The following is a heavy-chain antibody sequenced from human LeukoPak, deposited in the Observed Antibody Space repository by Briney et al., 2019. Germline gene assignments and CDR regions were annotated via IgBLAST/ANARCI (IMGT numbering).Heavy chain of an antibody. V-gene: IGHV4-61*01. CDR1: DDSVSSSRYY. J-gene: IGHJ5*01. CDR2: IYHGSA. Sequence: PSETLSLTCSVSDDSVSSSRYYWTWIRQPPGKGLEWIGYIYHGSATYNPSLESRVTLSMDTSKNQYSLKMTSVTAADTAVYYCAREGGRQWLVSGALDSWGQGTLVTVSS. CDR3: AREGGRQWLVSGALDS. D-gene: IGHD6-19*01.